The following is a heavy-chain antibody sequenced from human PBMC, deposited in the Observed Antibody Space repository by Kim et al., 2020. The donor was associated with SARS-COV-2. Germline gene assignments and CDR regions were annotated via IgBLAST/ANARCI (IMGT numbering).Heavy chain of an antibody. Sequence: GGSLRLSCAASGFTFSSYEMNWVRQAPGKGLEWVSYISSSGSTIYYADSVKGRFTISRDNAKNSLYLQMNSLRAEDTAVYYCAREGPLRYFDWLPFAYWGQGTLGTVSS. CDR3: AREGPLRYFDWLPFAY. CDR1: GFTFSSYE. D-gene: IGHD3-9*01. CDR2: ISSSGSTI. V-gene: IGHV3-48*03. J-gene: IGHJ4*02.